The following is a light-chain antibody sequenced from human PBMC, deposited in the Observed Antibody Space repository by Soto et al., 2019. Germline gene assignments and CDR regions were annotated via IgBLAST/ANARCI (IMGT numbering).Light chain of an antibody. CDR3: QQRTRWPMT. J-gene: IGKJ5*01. CDR2: DGS. Sequence: EIFVTQSPSTLSVSPGERVTLCCSASQNLHSFLNWYQQRPGQAPRPLIYDGSKRAAGVPDRISGDGSGTDYTLTISSLEPEDFAVYYCQQRTRWPMTFGQGTRLEIK. V-gene: IGKV3-11*01. CDR1: QNLHSF.